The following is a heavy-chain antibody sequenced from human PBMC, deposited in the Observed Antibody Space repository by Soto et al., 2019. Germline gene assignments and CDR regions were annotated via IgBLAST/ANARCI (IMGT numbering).Heavy chain of an antibody. CDR1: GFSFSSYT. D-gene: IGHD2-15*01. V-gene: IGHV3-21*06. CDR2: ITNRGTHT. Sequence: GGALRLSCTASGFSFSSYTMNWVRQAPGKGLQWVASITNRGTHTYSADSVKCRFTISRDNDKNSLYLQMNNLRAEDTATYYCTRAHEVAGFDSWGLGTLVTVSS. J-gene: IGHJ5*01. CDR3: TRAHEVAGFDS.